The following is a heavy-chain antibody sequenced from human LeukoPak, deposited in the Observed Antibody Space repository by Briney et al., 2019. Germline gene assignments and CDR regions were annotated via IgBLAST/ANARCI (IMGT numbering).Heavy chain of an antibody. Sequence: ASVKVSCKASGYTFTGYYMHWVRQAPGQGLEWMGWINPTNGATNYAQKFQGRVTMTRDTSISTAYMELSRLRSDDTAVYYCARDLHVLRYFDWLVGDFDYWGQGTLVTVSS. D-gene: IGHD3-9*01. V-gene: IGHV1-2*02. CDR3: ARDLHVLRYFDWLVGDFDY. J-gene: IGHJ4*02. CDR1: GYTFTGYY. CDR2: INPTNGAT.